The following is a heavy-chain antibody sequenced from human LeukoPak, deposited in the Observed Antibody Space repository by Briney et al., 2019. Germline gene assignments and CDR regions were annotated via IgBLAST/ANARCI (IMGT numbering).Heavy chain of an antibody. J-gene: IGHJ4*02. V-gene: IGHV4-4*02. CDR3: ARRPNSAVAGTSYFDY. D-gene: IGHD6-19*01. CDR2: IYHSGST. CDR1: GGSISSSNW. Sequence: SETLSLTCAVSGGSISSSNWWSWVRQPPGEGLEWIGEIYHSGSTNYNPSLKSRVTISVDKSKNQFSLKLSSVTTADTAVYYCARRPNSAVAGTSYFDYWGQGTLVTVSS.